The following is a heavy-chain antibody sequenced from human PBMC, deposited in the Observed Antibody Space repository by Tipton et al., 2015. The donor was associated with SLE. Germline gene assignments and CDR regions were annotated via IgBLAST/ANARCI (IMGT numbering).Heavy chain of an antibody. D-gene: IGHD6-13*01. Sequence: SLRLSCAASGFTFSSYAMHWVRQAPGKGLEWVAVISYDASNKNYADSVKGRFTISRDNSKNTLYLQMNSLRAEDTAVYFCAKGPPYSSSWYGWFDPWGQGTLVTVSS. V-gene: IGHV3-30-3*01. CDR1: GFTFSSYA. J-gene: IGHJ5*02. CDR2: ISYDASNK. CDR3: AKGPPYSSSWYGWFDP.